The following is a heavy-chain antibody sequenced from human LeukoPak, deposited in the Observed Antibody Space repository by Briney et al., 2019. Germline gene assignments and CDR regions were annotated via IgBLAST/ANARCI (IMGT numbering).Heavy chain of an antibody. Sequence: GGSLRLSCAASGFTFSSYAMHWVRQAPGKGLEYVSAISSNGGSTYYANSVKGRFTISRDNSKNTLYLQMGSLRAEDMAVYYCARDLGCGSCYFQHYYYYYMDVWGKGTTVTVSS. CDR1: GFTFSSYA. D-gene: IGHD2-15*01. J-gene: IGHJ6*03. CDR2: ISSNGGST. V-gene: IGHV3-64*01. CDR3: ARDLGCGSCYFQHYYYYYMDV.